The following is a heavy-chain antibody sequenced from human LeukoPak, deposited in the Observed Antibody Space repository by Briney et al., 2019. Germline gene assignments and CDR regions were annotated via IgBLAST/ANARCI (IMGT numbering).Heavy chain of an antibody. Sequence: GGSLRLSCAASGFTFSNFAMTWVRQAPGKGLEWVSSIVGSSSTYYADSLKGRFTISRDNAKNSLYLQMNTLRAEDTAVYYCARRERLGYSYGRGTLDIWGQGTKVTVSS. D-gene: IGHD5-18*01. J-gene: IGHJ3*02. CDR3: ARRERLGYSYGRGTLDI. CDR2: IVGSSST. CDR1: GFTFSNFA. V-gene: IGHV3-21*01.